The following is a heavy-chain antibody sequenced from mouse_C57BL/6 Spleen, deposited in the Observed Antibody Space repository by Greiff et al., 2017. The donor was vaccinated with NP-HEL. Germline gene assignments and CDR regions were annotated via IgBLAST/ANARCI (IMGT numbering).Heavy chain of an antibody. Sequence: QVQLQQSDAELVKPGASVKISCKVSGYTFTDHTIHWMKQRPEQGLEWIGYIYPRDGSTKYNEKFKGKATLTADKSSSTAYMQLNSLTSEDSAVYFCARGSYYGSSTYYFDYWGQGTTLTVSS. V-gene: IGHV1-78*01. CDR1: GYTFTDHT. D-gene: IGHD1-1*01. J-gene: IGHJ2*01. CDR3: ARGSYYGSSTYYFDY. CDR2: IYPRDGST.